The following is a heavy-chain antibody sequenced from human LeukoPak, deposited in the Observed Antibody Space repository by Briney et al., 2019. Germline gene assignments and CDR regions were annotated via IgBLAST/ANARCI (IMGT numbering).Heavy chain of an antibody. CDR3: ARGLVVARHDAFDI. CDR2: INHSGST. D-gene: IGHD2-21*01. V-gene: IGHV4-34*01. Sequence: PSETLSLTCAVYGGSFSGYYWSWIRQPPGKGLEWIGEINHSGSTNYNPSLKSRGTISVDTSKNQFSLKLSSVTAAETAVYYCARGLVVARHDAFDIWGQGTMVTVSS. CDR1: GGSFSGYY. J-gene: IGHJ3*02.